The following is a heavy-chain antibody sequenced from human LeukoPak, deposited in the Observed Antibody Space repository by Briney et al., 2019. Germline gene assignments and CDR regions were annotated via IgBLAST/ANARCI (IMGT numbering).Heavy chain of an antibody. CDR1: GASINNYW. CDR2: IYYSGTT. CDR3: ARDRRGYGNYAGGFDY. J-gene: IGHJ4*02. D-gene: IGHD4-11*01. V-gene: IGHV4-59*01. Sequence: SETLSLTCTVSGASINNYWWNWIRLPLGKGPEWVGSIYYSGTTYSDPSLKSRVTISVDSSKSQFSLKLSSVTAADTAVYSCARDRRGYGNYAGGFDYWGQGILVTVSA.